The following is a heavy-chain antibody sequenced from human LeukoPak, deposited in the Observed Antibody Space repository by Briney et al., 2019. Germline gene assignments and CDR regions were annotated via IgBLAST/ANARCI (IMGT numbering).Heavy chain of an antibody. V-gene: IGHV6-1*01. J-gene: IGHJ3*02. D-gene: IGHD3-22*01. Sequence: SQTLSLTCAISGDSVSSNSAAWNWIRQSPSRGLEWLGRTYYRSKWYNDYAVSVKSRIAINPDTSKNQFSLQLNSVTPEDTAVYFCARTSYYDSSGSYRDAFDIWGQGTAVSVSS. CDR2: TYYRSKWYN. CDR1: GDSVSSNSAA. CDR3: ARTSYYDSSGSYRDAFDI.